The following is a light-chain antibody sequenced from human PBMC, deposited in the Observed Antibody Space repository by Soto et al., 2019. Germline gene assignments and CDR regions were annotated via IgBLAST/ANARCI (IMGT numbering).Light chain of an antibody. CDR2: EGS. CDR3: CSYAGSSIYVV. Sequence: QSVLTQPASVSGSPGQSITISCTGTSSDVGSYNLASWYQQHPGKAPKLLVYEGSKRPSGVSNRFSGFKSGNTASLTISGLQAEDEADYYCCSYAGSSIYVVFGGGTKLTVL. J-gene: IGLJ2*01. V-gene: IGLV2-23*01. CDR1: SSDVGSYNL.